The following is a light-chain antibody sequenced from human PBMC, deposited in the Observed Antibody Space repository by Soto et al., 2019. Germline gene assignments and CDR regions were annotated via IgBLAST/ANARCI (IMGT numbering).Light chain of an antibody. Sequence: QSALTQPASVSGSPGQSITISCTGTSSDVGGYNYVSWYQQHPGKAPKLMIYDVSNRPSGVSNRFSGSTSGNTASLTISGLQAEDEADYYCSSYTSSSPYVFGPGTQLTLL. CDR3: SSYTSSSPYV. CDR2: DVS. CDR1: SSDVGGYNY. J-gene: IGLJ1*01. V-gene: IGLV2-14*01.